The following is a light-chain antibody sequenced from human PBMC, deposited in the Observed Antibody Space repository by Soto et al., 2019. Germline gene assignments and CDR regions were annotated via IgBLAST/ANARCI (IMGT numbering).Light chain of an antibody. CDR1: QSITNR. J-gene: IGKJ1*01. V-gene: IGKV1-5*01. CDR2: DAS. CDR3: QHYGGRWT. Sequence: IQRTQSPSTLSSSVGARVTITFRASQSITNRLAWYQQKPGKAPKVLIYDASNLEYGVPSRFSGSGFGTEFILTISSLQPDDFATYWCQHYGGRWTFGQGTKVDI.